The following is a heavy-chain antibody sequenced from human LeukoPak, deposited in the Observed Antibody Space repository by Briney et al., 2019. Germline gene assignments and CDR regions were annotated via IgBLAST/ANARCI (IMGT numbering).Heavy chain of an antibody. J-gene: IGHJ5*02. CDR2: MNEAGSDK. Sequence: PGGSLRLSCAASGFIFSRFWMSWLRQAPGKGLEWVAHMNEAGSDKYYVDSVKGRFTISRDNAKNSVYLQMNSLRAEDTAVYYCASWTADLNSWGQGPLVTVSS. D-gene: IGHD3/OR15-3a*01. CDR1: GFIFSRFW. V-gene: IGHV3-7*01. CDR3: ASWTADLNS.